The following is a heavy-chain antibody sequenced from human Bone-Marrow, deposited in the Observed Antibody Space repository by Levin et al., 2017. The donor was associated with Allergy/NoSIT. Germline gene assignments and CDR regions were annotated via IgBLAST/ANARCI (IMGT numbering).Heavy chain of an antibody. D-gene: IGHD2-15*01. Sequence: PSETLSLTCTVSGGSISSYYWSWIRQPPGKRLEWIAYIYSSGITDYNPSSKSRLTISVDTSTNQFSLKLTSVTAADTAVYYCARATLVAANLAFDSWGQGVLVTVSS. CDR3: ARATLVAANLAFDS. V-gene: IGHV4-59*01. CDR1: GGSISSYY. J-gene: IGHJ4*02. CDR2: IYSSGIT.